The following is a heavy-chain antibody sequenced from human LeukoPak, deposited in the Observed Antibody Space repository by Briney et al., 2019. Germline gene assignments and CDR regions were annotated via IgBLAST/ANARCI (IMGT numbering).Heavy chain of an antibody. CDR1: GFTFDAYA. Sequence: GGSLRLSCAASGFTFDAYAMHWVRQAPGKGLEWVSGIDWNSGSLGYADSVKGRFTISRDNAKNSLYLQMNGLRAEDTAVYYCARADSSSWIYYFDYWGQGTLVTVSS. V-gene: IGHV3-9*01. CDR2: IDWNSGSL. J-gene: IGHJ4*02. D-gene: IGHD6-13*01. CDR3: ARADSSSWIYYFDY.